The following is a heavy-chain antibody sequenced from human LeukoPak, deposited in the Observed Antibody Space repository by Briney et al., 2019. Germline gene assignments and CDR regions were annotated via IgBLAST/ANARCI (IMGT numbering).Heavy chain of an antibody. J-gene: IGHJ6*03. D-gene: IGHD6-19*01. Sequence: GPVKVSCKASGYTFTSYDINWVRQITGQGLEWMGWMNPKSGNTGYAQKFQGRVTITRNTSISTAYMEVSSLRYEDTAVYYCARRAVDNSYYYYMDVWGKGTTVTVSS. CDR2: MNPKSGNT. CDR3: ARRAVDNSYYYYMDV. V-gene: IGHV1-8*03. CDR1: GYTFTSYD.